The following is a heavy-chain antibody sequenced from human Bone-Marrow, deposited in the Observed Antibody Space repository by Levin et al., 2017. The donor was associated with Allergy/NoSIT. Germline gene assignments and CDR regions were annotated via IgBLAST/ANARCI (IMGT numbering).Heavy chain of an antibody. CDR1: GFTFSSYA. V-gene: IGHV3-23*01. Sequence: SCAASGFTFSSYAMSWVRQAPGKGLEWVSAISGSGGSTYYADSVKGRFTISRDNSKNTLYLQMNSLRAEDTAVYYCARESLGYCSSTSCYGAIYDYYMDVWGKGTTVTVSS. CDR2: ISGSGGST. J-gene: IGHJ6*03. CDR3: ARESLGYCSSTSCYGAIYDYYMDV. D-gene: IGHD2-2*01.